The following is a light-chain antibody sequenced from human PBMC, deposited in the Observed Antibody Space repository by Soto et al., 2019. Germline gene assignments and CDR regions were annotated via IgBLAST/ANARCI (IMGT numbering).Light chain of an antibody. Sequence: QSALTQPASVSGSPGQSITISCTGTNSDVESYNLVSWFLQHPGEAPKLIVYEGTKRPSGVSNRFSGSKSGNPASLTISGLQAEDEANYYCCSYAGTATVFGTGTKVTVL. CDR2: EGT. CDR3: CSYAGTATV. CDR1: NSDVESYNL. J-gene: IGLJ1*01. V-gene: IGLV2-23*03.